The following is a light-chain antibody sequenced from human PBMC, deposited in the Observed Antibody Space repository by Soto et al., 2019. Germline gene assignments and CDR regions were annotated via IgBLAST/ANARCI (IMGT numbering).Light chain of an antibody. CDR2: DAS. CDR3: QQRSNWPPWT. J-gene: IGKJ1*01. Sequence: EIVLTQSPATLSLSPGERATLSCRASQSVSSYLAWYQQKPGQAPRLLMYDASNSATGIPARFSGSVSGTDFTVTISSLEPEDFAVFYCQQRSNWPPWTCGQGTKVEIK. V-gene: IGKV3-11*01. CDR1: QSVSSY.